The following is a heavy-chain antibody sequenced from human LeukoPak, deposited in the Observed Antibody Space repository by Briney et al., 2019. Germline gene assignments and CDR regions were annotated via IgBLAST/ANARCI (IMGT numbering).Heavy chain of an antibody. CDR2: IDPSDGST. J-gene: IGHJ4*02. D-gene: IGHD3-10*01. CDR3: ARCGSGSYYRYYFDY. CDR1: GYTFTNYY. Sequence: GASVKVSCKASGYTFTNYYIFWLRQAPGQGLEWMGIIDPSDGSTIYAQKFQDRITMTSDTSTITFYMELTSLKSEDTAVYSCARCGSGSYYRYYFDYWGQGTLVTVSS. V-gene: IGHV1-46*01.